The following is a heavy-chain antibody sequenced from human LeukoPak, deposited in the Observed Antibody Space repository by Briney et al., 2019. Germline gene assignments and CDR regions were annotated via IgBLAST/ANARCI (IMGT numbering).Heavy chain of an antibody. CDR1: GYSFTTYW. CDR3: ASHYYDSSGYYLGGFDP. Sequence: ESLKISCKGSGYSFTTYWIGWVRQMPGKGLEWMGIINPGDSDTRYSPSFLGQVTISADKSISTAYLQWSSLKASDTAIYYCASHYYDSSGYYLGGFDPWGQGTLVTVSS. CDR2: INPGDSDT. J-gene: IGHJ5*02. D-gene: IGHD3-22*01. V-gene: IGHV5-51*01.